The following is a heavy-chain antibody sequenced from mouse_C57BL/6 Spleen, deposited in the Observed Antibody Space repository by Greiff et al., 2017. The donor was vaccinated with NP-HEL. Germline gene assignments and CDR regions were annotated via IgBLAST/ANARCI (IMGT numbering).Heavy chain of an antibody. V-gene: IGHV1-64*01. CDR1: GYTFTSYW. D-gene: IGHD1-1*01. CDR2: IHPNSGST. CDR3: ARRGDYYGSSFAY. J-gene: IGHJ3*01. Sequence: QVQLQQPGAELVKPGASVKLSCKASGYTFTSYWMHWVKQRPGQGLEWIGMIHPNSGSTNYNEKFKSKATLTVDKSSSTAYMQLSSLTSEDSAVYYCARRGDYYGSSFAYWGQGTLVTVSA.